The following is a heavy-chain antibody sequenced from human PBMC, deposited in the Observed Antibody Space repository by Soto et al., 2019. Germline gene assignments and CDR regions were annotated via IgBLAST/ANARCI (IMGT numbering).Heavy chain of an antibody. CDR1: GFTFSSYW. J-gene: IGHJ4*02. CDR3: ERGPPIAVAATHFDY. Sequence: PGGSLRLSCAASGFTFSSYWMHWVRQAPGKGLVWVSRINSDGSSTSYADSVKGRFTISRDNAKNTLYLQMNSLRAEDTAVYYCERGPPIAVAATHFDYWGQGTLVTVSS. CDR2: INSDGSST. D-gene: IGHD6-19*01. V-gene: IGHV3-74*01.